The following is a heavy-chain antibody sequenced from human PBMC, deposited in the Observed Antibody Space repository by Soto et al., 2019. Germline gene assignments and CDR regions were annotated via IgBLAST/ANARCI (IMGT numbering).Heavy chain of an antibody. V-gene: IGHV3-48*01. CDR1: GFTFSSYS. D-gene: IGHD6-19*01. CDR2: ISSSSSTI. Sequence: GGSLRLSCAASGFTFSSYSMNWVRQAPGKGLEWVSYISSSSSTIYYADSVKGRFTISRDNAKNSLYLQMNSLRAEDTAVYYCARDGRAVAGTYYYYGMDVWGQGTTVTVSS. CDR3: ARDGRAVAGTYYYYGMDV. J-gene: IGHJ6*02.